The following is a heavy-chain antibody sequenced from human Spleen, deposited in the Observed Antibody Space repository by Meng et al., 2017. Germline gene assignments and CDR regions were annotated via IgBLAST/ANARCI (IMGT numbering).Heavy chain of an antibody. J-gene: IGHJ2*01. CDR3: TRGLAPEGYFDL. CDR1: GFTVSSNY. Sequence: EVQLLESGGDLMQPGGSLRLSCAASGFTVSSNYMSWIRQAPGKGLEWVSVLYGDGTTYYADSVKCRFTISRDNSKNTLYLQMNSLRAEDTAVYYCTRGLAPEGYFDLWGRGTLVTVSS. V-gene: IGHV3-53*01. CDR2: LYGDGTT. D-gene: IGHD2-21*01.